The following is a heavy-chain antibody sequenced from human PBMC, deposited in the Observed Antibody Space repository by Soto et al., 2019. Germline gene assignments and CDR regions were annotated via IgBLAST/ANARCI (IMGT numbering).Heavy chain of an antibody. CDR2: ISSRSTNI. Sequence: EGSLRLPCVGSGFTSSGYSMAWLRQAPGRGLEWVASISSRSTNIDYADSVKGRFTISRDNAKNLVSLQMSSLRGEDTALYYCAKFTEPGYSSIWYYFEYWGQGTPVTVSS. J-gene: IGHJ4*02. V-gene: IGHV3-21*06. D-gene: IGHD6-19*01. CDR1: GFTSSGYS. CDR3: AKFTEPGYSSIWYYFEY.